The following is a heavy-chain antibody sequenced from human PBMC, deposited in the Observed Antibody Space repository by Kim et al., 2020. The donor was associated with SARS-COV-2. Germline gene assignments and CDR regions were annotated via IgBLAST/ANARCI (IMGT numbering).Heavy chain of an antibody. V-gene: IGHV5-51*03. CDR3: ARRRGDSIAVAGINLGWFDP. CDR2: IYHGDSDT. J-gene: IGHJ5*02. CDR1: GYSFTSYW. Sequence: GESLKISCKGSGYSFTSYWIGWVRQMPGKGLEWMGIIYHGDSDTRYSPSFQGQVTISADKSISTAYLQWSSLKASDTAMYYCARRRGDSIAVAGINLGWFDPWGQGTLVTVSS. D-gene: IGHD6-19*01.